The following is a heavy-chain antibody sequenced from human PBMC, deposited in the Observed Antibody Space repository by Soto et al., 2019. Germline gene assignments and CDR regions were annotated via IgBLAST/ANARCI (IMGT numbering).Heavy chain of an antibody. Sequence: SETLSLTCAVYGGSFSGYYWSWIRQPPGKGLEWIGEINHSGSTNYNPSLKSRVTISVDTSKNQFSLKLSSVTAADTAVYYCARGGTSSSWSGSNWFDPWGQGTLVTVSS. CDR1: GGSFSGYY. J-gene: IGHJ5*02. CDR3: ARGGTSSSWSGSNWFDP. D-gene: IGHD6-13*01. CDR2: INHSGST. V-gene: IGHV4-34*01.